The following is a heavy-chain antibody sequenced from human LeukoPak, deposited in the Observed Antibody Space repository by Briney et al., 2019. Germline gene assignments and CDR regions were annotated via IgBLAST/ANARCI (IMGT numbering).Heavy chain of an antibody. Sequence: SETLSLTCTVSGGSISSTSYFWDWIRQTPGKGLEWIGSIYYSGTTYYNPSLKSRLALSLDTSKNQFSLKLSSVTASDTAVYYCARSEGMATITYFDYWGQGTLVTVSS. V-gene: IGHV4-39*07. CDR3: ARSEGMATITYFDY. CDR1: GGSISSTSYF. D-gene: IGHD5-24*01. J-gene: IGHJ4*02. CDR2: IYYSGTT.